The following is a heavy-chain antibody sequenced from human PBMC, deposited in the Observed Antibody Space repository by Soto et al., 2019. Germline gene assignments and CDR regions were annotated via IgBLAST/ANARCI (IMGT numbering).Heavy chain of an antibody. V-gene: IGHV1-69*13. J-gene: IGHJ4*02. CDR2: IIPIFGTA. Sequence: SVKVSCKASGGTFSSYAISWVRQAPGQGLEWMGGIIPIFGTASYAQKFQGRVTITADESTSTAYMELSSLRSEDTAVYYCAREKYGEYNYFDYWGQGTLVTVSS. D-gene: IGHD4-17*01. CDR1: GGTFSSYA. CDR3: AREKYGEYNYFDY.